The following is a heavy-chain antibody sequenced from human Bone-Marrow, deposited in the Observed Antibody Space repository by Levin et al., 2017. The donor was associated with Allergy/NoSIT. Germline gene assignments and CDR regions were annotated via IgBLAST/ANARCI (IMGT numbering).Heavy chain of an antibody. V-gene: IGHV3-74*01. J-gene: IGHJ5*02. Sequence: QPGGSLRLSCAASGFAFDNHWMHWVRQVSGKGLAWVSRVNKEGTRRHYADSVKGRFTISRDNAGSTLFLQMTSLTADDTGIYFCARDRNGDQYDLWGHGTQVTVSS. CDR1: GFAFDNHW. CDR3: ARDRNGDQYDL. CDR2: VNKEGTRR. D-gene: IGHD4-17*01.